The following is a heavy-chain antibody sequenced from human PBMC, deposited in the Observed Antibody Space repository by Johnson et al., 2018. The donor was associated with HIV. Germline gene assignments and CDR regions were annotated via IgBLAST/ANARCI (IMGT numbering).Heavy chain of an antibody. CDR1: GFTFSSYA. D-gene: IGHD2-21*02. CDR3: AKDLVVTAPGAFDI. CDR2: ISYDGSNK. J-gene: IGHJ3*02. Sequence: QVLLVESGGGVVRPGGSLRLSCAASGFTFSSYAMHWVRQAPGKGLEWVAVISYDGSNKYYADYVKGRFTISRDNSKNTLYLQMSSLRAEDTAVYYCAKDLVVTAPGAFDIWGQGTMVTVSS. V-gene: IGHV3-30*04.